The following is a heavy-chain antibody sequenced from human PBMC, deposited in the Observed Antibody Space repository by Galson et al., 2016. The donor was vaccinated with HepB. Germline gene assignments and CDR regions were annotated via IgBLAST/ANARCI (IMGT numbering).Heavy chain of an antibody. D-gene: IGHD6-13*01. V-gene: IGHV3-33*01. J-gene: IGHJ5*02. CDR2: TWYDGNDK. CDR3: ARVFSSSLYGWLDP. Sequence: SLRLSCAASGFTFSSYGMHWVRQAPGKGLEWVALTWYDGNDKFYADSVKGRFTISRDNSKNTLYLQMTSLRVEDTAVYYCARVFSSSLYGWLDPWGQGARVTVSS. CDR1: GFTFSSYG.